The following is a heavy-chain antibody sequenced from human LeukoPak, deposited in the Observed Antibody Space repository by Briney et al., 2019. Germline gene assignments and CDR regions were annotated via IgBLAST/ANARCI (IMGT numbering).Heavy chain of an antibody. V-gene: IGHV3-23*01. Sequence: GGSLRLSCAASGFTFNNYAMSWVRQAPGKGLEWVSGISGSGGTTYYADSVRGRFTISRDNSKNTLYLQMNSLRAEDTAVYSCAKDLGRWLTSSNDYWGQGSLVTVSS. CDR3: AKDLGRWLTSSNDY. J-gene: IGHJ4*02. CDR1: GFTFNNYA. CDR2: ISGSGGTT. D-gene: IGHD6-19*01.